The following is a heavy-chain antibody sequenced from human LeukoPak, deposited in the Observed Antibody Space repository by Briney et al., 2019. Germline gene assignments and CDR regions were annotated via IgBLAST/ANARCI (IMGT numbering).Heavy chain of an antibody. Sequence: PGRSLRLSCAASGFTSSSYGMHWVRQAPGKWLEWVAVIWYDGSNKYYADSVKGGFTISGENSKKTRYLQMNIMRPEDTVVYYCARVKNYDYVWGSYRYTGYFDYWGQGTLVTVSS. D-gene: IGHD3-16*02. CDR3: ARVKNYDYVWGSYRYTGYFDY. CDR1: GFTSSSYG. V-gene: IGHV3-33*01. J-gene: IGHJ4*02. CDR2: IWYDGSNK.